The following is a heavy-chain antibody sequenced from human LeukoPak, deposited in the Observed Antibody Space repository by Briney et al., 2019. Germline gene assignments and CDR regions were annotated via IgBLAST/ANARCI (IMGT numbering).Heavy chain of an antibody. Sequence: GGSLRLSSAASGFTFSSYVMSWVRQAPGRGLEWVSVISGGGGSTYYSDSVKGRFTISRDNSKNTLYLQMNSLRAEDSAIYYCAKDHPQGGYGDYWGRGTLVTVSS. CDR3: AKDHPQGGYGDY. V-gene: IGHV3-23*01. CDR1: GFTFSSYV. J-gene: IGHJ4*02. CDR2: ISGGGGST. D-gene: IGHD5-12*01.